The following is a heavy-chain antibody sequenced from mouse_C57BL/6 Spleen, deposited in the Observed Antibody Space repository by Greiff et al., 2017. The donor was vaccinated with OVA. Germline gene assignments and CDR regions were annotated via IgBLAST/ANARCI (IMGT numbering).Heavy chain of an antibody. Sequence: SLKSRISITHDTSKNHFFLKLNSVTTEDTATYYCARGDYGSSSWFAYWGQGTLVTVSA. D-gene: IGHD1-1*01. J-gene: IGHJ3*01. CDR3: ARGDYGSSSWFAY. V-gene: IGHV3-1*01.